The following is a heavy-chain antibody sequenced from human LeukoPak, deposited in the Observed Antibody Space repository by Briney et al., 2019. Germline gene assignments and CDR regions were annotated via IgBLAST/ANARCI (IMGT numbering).Heavy chain of an antibody. Sequence: SETLSLTCAVYGESFSGYYWTWIRQPPGKGLEWIGEINHSGSTNYNPSLKSRVTISVDTSKNQFSLKLSSVTAADTAVYYCAGGEVGATLGYYYYYMDVWGKGTTVTISS. V-gene: IGHV4-34*01. J-gene: IGHJ6*03. CDR2: INHSGST. CDR3: AGGEVGATLGYYYYYMDV. D-gene: IGHD1-26*01. CDR1: GESFSGYY.